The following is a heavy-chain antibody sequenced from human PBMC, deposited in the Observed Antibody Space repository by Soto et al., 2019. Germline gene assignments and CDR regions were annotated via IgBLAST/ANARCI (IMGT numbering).Heavy chain of an antibody. CDR2: ISSSSSYT. CDR1: GFTFSDYY. J-gene: IGHJ3*02. Sequence: QVQLVESGGGLVKPGGSLRLSCAASGFTFSDYYMSWIRQAPGKGLEWVSYISSSSSYTNYADSVKGRFTISRDNAKNSLYLQMNSLRAEDTAVYYCARVARWTVMGNTVTTFRNAFDIWGQGTMVTVSS. V-gene: IGHV3-11*06. D-gene: IGHD4-17*01. CDR3: ARVARWTVMGNTVTTFRNAFDI.